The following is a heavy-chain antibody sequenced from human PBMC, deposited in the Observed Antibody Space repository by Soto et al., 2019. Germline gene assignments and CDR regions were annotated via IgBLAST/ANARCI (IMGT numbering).Heavy chain of an antibody. CDR2: ISYDGSNK. CDR3: AKGAMIVVVISPLNYGMDV. CDR1: GFTFSSYG. D-gene: IGHD3-22*01. Sequence: QVQLVESGGGVVQPGRSLRLSCAASGFTFSSYGMHWVRQAPGKGLEWVAVISYDGSNKYYADSVKGRFTISRDNSKNTLYLKMNSLRAEDTAVYYCAKGAMIVVVISPLNYGMDVWGQGTTVTVSS. V-gene: IGHV3-30*18. J-gene: IGHJ6*02.